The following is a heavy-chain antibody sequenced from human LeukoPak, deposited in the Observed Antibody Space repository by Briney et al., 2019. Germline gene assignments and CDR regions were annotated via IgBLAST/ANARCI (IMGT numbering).Heavy chain of an antibody. J-gene: IGHJ6*03. D-gene: IGHD6-6*01. V-gene: IGHV3-53*01. CDR3: ARVVVYYYYMDV. CDR2: IYSGGST. Sequence: PGGSLRLSCAASGFTFSSYAMSWVRQAPGKGLEWVSVIYSGGSTYYADSVKGRFTISRDNSKNTLYLQMNSLRAEDTAVYYCARVVVYYYYMDVWGKGTTVTVSS. CDR1: GFTFSSYA.